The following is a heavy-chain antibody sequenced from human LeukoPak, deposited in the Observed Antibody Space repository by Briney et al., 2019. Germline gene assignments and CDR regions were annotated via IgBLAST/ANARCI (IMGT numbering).Heavy chain of an antibody. D-gene: IGHD3-10*01. Sequence: PGGSLRLSCATSGFTFSDYGMSWIRQAPGEGLEWVAGITGGADPYYADSVKGRFTISRDNSNNILYLQMNSLRVEDTAVYYCAKETQWIRGLIIVDYWGQGTMVAVSS. CDR2: ITGGADP. CDR3: AKETQWIRGLIIVDY. V-gene: IGHV3-23*01. CDR1: GFTFSDYG. J-gene: IGHJ4*02.